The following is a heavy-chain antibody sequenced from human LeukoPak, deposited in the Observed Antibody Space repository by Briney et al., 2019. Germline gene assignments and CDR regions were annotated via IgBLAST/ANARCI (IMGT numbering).Heavy chain of an antibody. Sequence: GGSLRLSCTASGFIFSNDAMHWVRQAPGKGLEWLALISYDGTNKYYADSVKGRFTISRDNSKNTLDLQMSSLRAEDTAVYYCARDRSSSWYGGGVFDSWGQGTLVTVSS. CDR3: ARDRSSSWYGGGVFDS. D-gene: IGHD6-13*01. V-gene: IGHV3-30-3*01. CDR2: ISYDGTNK. CDR1: GFIFSNDA. J-gene: IGHJ4*02.